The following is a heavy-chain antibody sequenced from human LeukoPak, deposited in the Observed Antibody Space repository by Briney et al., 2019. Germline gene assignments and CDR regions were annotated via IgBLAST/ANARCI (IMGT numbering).Heavy chain of an antibody. D-gene: IGHD4-23*01. V-gene: IGHV1-69*05. J-gene: IGHJ4*02. CDR3: ASYGGYGGNYFDY. CDR2: IIPIFGTA. CDR1: GGTFSSYA. Sequence: GASVKVSCKASGGTFSSYAISWVRQAPGQGPEWMGRIIPIFGTANYAQKFQGRVTITTDESTSTAYMELSSLSSEDTAVYYCASYGGYGGNYFDYWGQGTLVTVSS.